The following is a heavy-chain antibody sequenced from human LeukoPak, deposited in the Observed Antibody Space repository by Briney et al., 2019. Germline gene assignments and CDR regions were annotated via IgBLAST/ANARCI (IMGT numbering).Heavy chain of an antibody. CDR2: TWYDGSTK. D-gene: IGHD4-11*01. Sequence: GGSLRLSCVASGFTFSSHGMHWVRQAPGKGLEWVAVTWYDGSTKYYADSVKGRFTISRDNSKNTLSLEMNSLRAEDAAVYYCARWGDYKVMDVWGQGTTVTVSS. J-gene: IGHJ6*02. V-gene: IGHV3-33*01. CDR3: ARWGDYKVMDV. CDR1: GFTFSSHG.